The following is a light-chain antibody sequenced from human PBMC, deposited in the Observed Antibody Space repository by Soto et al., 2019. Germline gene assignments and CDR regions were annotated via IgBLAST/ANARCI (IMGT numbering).Light chain of an antibody. CDR3: GTWDTNSYV. J-gene: IGLJ1*01. CDR1: SSNIGNND. Sequence: QSVLTQPPSVSAAPGQKVTISCSGSSSNIGNNDVSWYQQVPGTAPKVLIYDNNKRPSGIPDRISGSKSGTSATLGITGLQTGDEADYYCGTWDTNSYVLGTGTKLTVL. V-gene: IGLV1-51*01. CDR2: DNN.